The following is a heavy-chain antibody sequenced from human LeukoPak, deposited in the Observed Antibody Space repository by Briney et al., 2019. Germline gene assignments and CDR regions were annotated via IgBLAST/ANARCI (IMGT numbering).Heavy chain of an antibody. CDR1: GYTFTSYD. CDR2: MNPNRGNT. D-gene: IGHD6-6*01. J-gene: IGHJ6*03. Sequence: ASVKVSCKASGYTFTSYDINWVRQATGQGLEWMGWMNPNRGNTGYAQKVQGRVTMTRNTSISTAYMELRSLRSEDTAVYYCARWYSSSYSLPEYYYYYYMDVWGKGTTVTVSS. V-gene: IGHV1-8*01. CDR3: ARWYSSSYSLPEYYYYYYMDV.